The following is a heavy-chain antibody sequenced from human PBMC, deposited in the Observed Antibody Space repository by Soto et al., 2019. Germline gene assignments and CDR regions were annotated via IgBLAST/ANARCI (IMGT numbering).Heavy chain of an antibody. V-gene: IGHV1-69*13. CDR2: IIPIFGTA. Sequence: ASVKVSCKASGGTFSSYAISWVRQAPGQGLEWMGGIIPIFGTANYAQKFQGRVTITADESTSTAYMELSSLRSEDTAVYYCARGYGYSSSWYVLFDYWGQGTPVTVSS. J-gene: IGHJ4*02. CDR1: GGTFSSYA. CDR3: ARGYGYSSSWYVLFDY. D-gene: IGHD6-13*01.